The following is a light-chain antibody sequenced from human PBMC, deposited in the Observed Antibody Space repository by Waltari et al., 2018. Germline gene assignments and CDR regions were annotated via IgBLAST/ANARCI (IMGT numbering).Light chain of an antibody. CDR1: QSVTSNY. Sequence: EIVLTQSPGTLSLSPGETATLSCRASQSVTSNYLAWYQQRPGQAPGLIIYDASSRATGIPDRFSGSGSGADFTLTINRLEPEYFAVYYCQQYGSSPETFGQGTKVEIK. V-gene: IGKV3-20*01. CDR2: DAS. J-gene: IGKJ2*01. CDR3: QQYGSSPET.